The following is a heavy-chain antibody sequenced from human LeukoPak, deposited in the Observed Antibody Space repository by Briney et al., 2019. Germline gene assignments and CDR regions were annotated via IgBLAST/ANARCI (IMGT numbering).Heavy chain of an antibody. CDR1: GGSISSYY. V-gene: IGHV4-59*01. CDR2: IYYSGST. D-gene: IGHD1-26*01. CDR3: ASELVGATSFGH. Sequence: SETLSLTCTVSGGSISSYYWSWIRQPPGKGLEWIGYIYYSGSTNHNPSLKSRVTISVDTSKNQFSLKLSSVTAADTAVYYCASELVGATSFGHWGQGTLVTVSS. J-gene: IGHJ4*02.